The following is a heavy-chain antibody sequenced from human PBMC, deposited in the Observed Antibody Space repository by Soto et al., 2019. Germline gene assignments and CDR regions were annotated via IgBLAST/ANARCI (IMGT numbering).Heavy chain of an antibody. CDR2: LRSDSYT. Sequence: GESLRLSCAASGFSLSSRWMHWVRQIPGEGQGLRSDSYTNYSPSFQGHVTISADKSISTAYLQWSSLKASDTAMYYCARHGRYFDWLRPQAPEIDYWGQGTLVTSPQ. CDR3: ARHGRYFDWLRPQAPEIDY. D-gene: IGHD3-9*01. J-gene: IGHJ4*02. CDR1: GFSLSSRW. V-gene: IGHV5-10-1*01.